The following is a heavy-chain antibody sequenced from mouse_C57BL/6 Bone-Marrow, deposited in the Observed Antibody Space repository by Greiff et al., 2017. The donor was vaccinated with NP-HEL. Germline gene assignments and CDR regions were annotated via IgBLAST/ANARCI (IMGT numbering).Heavy chain of an antibody. CDR2: FYPGSGSI. Sequence: VQLQQSGAELVKPGASVKLSCKASGYTFTEYTIHWVKQRSGQGLEWIGWFYPGSGSIKYNEKFKDKATLTADKSSSTVYLELSRLTSEDSAVYFCARHESVYYGSSYYFDYWGQGTTLTVSS. J-gene: IGHJ2*01. D-gene: IGHD1-1*01. V-gene: IGHV1-62-2*01. CDR1: GYTFTEYT. CDR3: ARHESVYYGSSYYFDY.